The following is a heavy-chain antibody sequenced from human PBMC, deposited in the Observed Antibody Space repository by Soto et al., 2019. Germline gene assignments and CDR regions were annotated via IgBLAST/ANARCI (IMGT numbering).Heavy chain of an antibody. CDR2: ISYDGSNK. Sequence: GGSLRLSCAASGFTFSSYGMHWVRQAPGKGLEWVAVISYDGSNKYYADSVKGRFTISRDNSKNTLYLQMNSLRAEDTAVYYCAKSGWLLPNDAFDIWGQGTMVTVSS. D-gene: IGHD3-22*01. CDR1: GFTFSSYG. J-gene: IGHJ3*02. CDR3: AKSGWLLPNDAFDI. V-gene: IGHV3-30*18.